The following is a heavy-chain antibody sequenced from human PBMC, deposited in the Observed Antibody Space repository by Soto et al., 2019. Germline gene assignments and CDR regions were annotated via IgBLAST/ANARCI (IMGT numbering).Heavy chain of an antibody. D-gene: IGHD5-12*01. V-gene: IGHV4-59*01. CDR3: ARLHSGYDSGGIRVDY. Sequence: PSETLSLTCTVPGGDISSYYWSWILQPPGKGLEWIGYIYYSASTNYNHSLKSRVTISVATSKNQFSLKLSSVTTADTAVYSWARLHSGYDSGGIRVDYWGQGTLVTLSS. CDR2: IYYSAST. J-gene: IGHJ4*02. CDR1: GGDISSYY.